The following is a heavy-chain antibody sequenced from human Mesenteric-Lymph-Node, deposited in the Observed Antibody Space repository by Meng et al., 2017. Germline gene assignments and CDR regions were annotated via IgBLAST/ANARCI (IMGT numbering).Heavy chain of an antibody. CDR3: ARLPDSSSWYQWFDP. D-gene: IGHD6-13*01. J-gene: IGHJ5*02. CDR2: IYYSGST. V-gene: IGHV4-59*01. Sequence: SETLSLTCTVSGGSISSYYWSWIRQPPGKGLEWIGYIYYSGSTNYNPSLKSRVTISVDTSKNQFSLKLSSVTAADTAVYYCARLPDSSSWYQWFDPWGQGTLVTVSS. CDR1: GGSISSYY.